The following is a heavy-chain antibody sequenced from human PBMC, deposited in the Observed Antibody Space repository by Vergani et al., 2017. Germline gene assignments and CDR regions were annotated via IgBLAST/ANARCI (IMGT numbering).Heavy chain of an antibody. CDR2: INPSGGST. CDR1: GYTFTGYY. J-gene: IGHJ4*02. CDR3: AREVEDCSSTSCPFDY. V-gene: IGHV1-46*01. Sequence: QVQLVQSGAEVKKPGASVKVSCKASGYTFTGYYMHWVRQAPGQGLEWMGWINPSGGSTSYAQKFQGRVTMTRDTSTSTVYMELSSLRSEDTAVYYCAREVEDCSSTSCPFDYWGQGTLVTVSS. D-gene: IGHD2-2*01.